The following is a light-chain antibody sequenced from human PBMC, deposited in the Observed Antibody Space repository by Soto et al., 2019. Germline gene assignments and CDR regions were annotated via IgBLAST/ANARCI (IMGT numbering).Light chain of an antibody. J-gene: IGKJ4*01. V-gene: IGKV3-15*01. Sequence: ERVMTHSPVTLSLSPGDTATLSCRASHDVTRRLAWYQVKHGQAPRLLIYDASTRATGLPARFSGTGSGTEFTLTISSLQSEDFAVYYCQHYTNWPLTFGGGTKVDIK. CDR3: QHYTNWPLT. CDR1: HDVTRR. CDR2: DAS.